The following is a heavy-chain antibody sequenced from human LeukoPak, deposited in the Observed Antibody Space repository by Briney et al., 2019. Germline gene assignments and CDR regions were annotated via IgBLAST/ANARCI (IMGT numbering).Heavy chain of an antibody. CDR3: ARPPSVSDDAFDI. CDR2: IIPSFGIP. V-gene: IGHV1-69*02. Sequence: SVKVSCKASGDAFNSHTINWVRQAPGQGLEWVGSIIPSFGIPSYAQKFKGRVTISADTSTTTAFMDLTSLRSEDTAVYYCARPPSVSDDAFDIWGQGTMVTVSS. D-gene: IGHD2-8*01. CDR1: GDAFNSHT. J-gene: IGHJ3*02.